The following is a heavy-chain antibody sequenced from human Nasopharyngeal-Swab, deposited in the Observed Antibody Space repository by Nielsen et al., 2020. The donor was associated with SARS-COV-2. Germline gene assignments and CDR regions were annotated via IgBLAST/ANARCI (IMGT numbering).Heavy chain of an antibody. CDR3: TTGYSSSWYYYGMDV. CDR1: GFTFSNAW. V-gene: IGHV3-15*01. Sequence: GESLKISCAASGFTFSNAWMSWVRQAPGKGLEWVGRIKSKTDGGTTDYAAPVKGRFTISRDDSKNTLYLQMNSLKTEDTAVYYCTTGYSSSWYYYGMDVWGQGTTVTVSS. D-gene: IGHD6-13*01. CDR2: IKSKTDGGTT. J-gene: IGHJ6*02.